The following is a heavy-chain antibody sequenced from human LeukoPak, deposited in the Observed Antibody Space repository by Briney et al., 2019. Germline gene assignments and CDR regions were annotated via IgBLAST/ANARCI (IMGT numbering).Heavy chain of an antibody. CDR3: AKGGDSSGWSSLYFFDY. J-gene: IGHJ4*02. CDR1: GFTFSSYS. D-gene: IGHD6-19*01. V-gene: IGHV3-48*01. CDR2: ISSSSSTI. Sequence: HPGGSLRLSCAASGFTFSSYSMNWVRQAPGKGLEWVSYISSSSSTIYYTDSVKGRFTISRDNSKNTLYLQMNSLRAEDTALYYCAKGGDSSGWSSLYFFDYWGQGTLVTVSS.